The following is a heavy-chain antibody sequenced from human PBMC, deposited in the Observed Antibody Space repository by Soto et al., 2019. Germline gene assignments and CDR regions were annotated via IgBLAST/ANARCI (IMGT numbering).Heavy chain of an antibody. D-gene: IGHD3-9*01. CDR2: INPSGGST. J-gene: IGHJ6*02. Sequence: ASVKVSCTPSGYTFTTYYMHCVRQAPGQGLEWMGIINPSGGSTSYAQKYQGRVTMTRDTSTSTVYMELSSLRSEDTAVYYCAIFFAYYDILTGYYYYGMDVWGQGTTVTVSS. CDR3: AIFFAYYDILTGYYYYGMDV. CDR1: GYTFTTYY. V-gene: IGHV1-46*01.